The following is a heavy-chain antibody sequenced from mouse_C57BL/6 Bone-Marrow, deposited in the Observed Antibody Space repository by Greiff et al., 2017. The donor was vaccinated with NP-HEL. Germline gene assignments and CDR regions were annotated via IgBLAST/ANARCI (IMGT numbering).Heavy chain of an antibody. V-gene: IGHV7-3*01. Sequence: EVKLVESGGGLVQPGGSLSLSCAASGFTFTDYYMSWVRQPPGKALEWLGFIRNKANGYTTEYSASVKGRFTISRDNSQSILYLQMNALRAEDSATYYCARYGPYYCGSSYGYFDVWGTGTTVTVSS. CDR1: GFTFTDYY. D-gene: IGHD1-1*01. CDR3: ARYGPYYCGSSYGYFDV. J-gene: IGHJ1*03. CDR2: IRNKANGYTT.